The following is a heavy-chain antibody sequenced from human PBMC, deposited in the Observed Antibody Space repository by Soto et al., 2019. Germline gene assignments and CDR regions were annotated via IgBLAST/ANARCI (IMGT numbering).Heavy chain of an antibody. V-gene: IGHV3-23*01. CDR1: GFTFSSYS. J-gene: IGHJ4*02. CDR3: AKKAGNWYHPAADY. Sequence: EVQLLESGGGLVQPGGSLRLSCAASGFTFSSYSMTWVRQAPGKGLEWVSAVSGSGGSAYYADSVKGRFTISRDNSKNTLYLQMNSLRAEDTAVYYCAKKAGNWYHPAADYWGQGTLVTVSS. CDR2: VSGSGGSA. D-gene: IGHD6-13*01.